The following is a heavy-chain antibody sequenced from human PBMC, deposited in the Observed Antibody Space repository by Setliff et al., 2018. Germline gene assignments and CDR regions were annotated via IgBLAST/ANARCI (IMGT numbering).Heavy chain of an antibody. V-gene: IGHV3-23*01. CDR1: GFTFRDYS. D-gene: IGHD1-26*01. J-gene: IGHJ4*02. CDR2: VIQVGAG. Sequence: GGSLRLSCAASGFTFRDYSMVWVRQVPGKGLEWVAGVIQVGAGVYSDSMKGRSTISRDNSKNTFFLQVNYVRVDDTATYYCAKDRVNDGFWDFDSWGQGIVVTVSS. CDR3: AKDRVNDGFWDFDS.